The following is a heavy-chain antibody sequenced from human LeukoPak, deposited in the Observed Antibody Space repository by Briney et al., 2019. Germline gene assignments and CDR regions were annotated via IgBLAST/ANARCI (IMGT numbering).Heavy chain of an antibody. J-gene: IGHJ4*02. CDR2: IYYSGST. CDR3: ARGSRELYYFDY. Sequence: PSETLSLTCTVSGGSISSYYWSWIRQPPGKGLEWIGYIYYSGSTKYNPSPKSRVTISVDASKTQFSLKLNSVTAADTDVYYCARGSRELYYFDYWGQGTLVTVSS. CDR1: GGSISSYY. V-gene: IGHV4-59*01. D-gene: IGHD1-7*01.